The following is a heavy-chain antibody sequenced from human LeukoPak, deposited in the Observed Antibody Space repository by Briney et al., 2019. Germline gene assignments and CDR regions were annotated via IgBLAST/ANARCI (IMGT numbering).Heavy chain of an antibody. V-gene: IGHV3-23*01. CDR3: ARDAPSSGWSFDC. CDR1: GFTFSSYA. J-gene: IGHJ4*02. D-gene: IGHD6-19*01. Sequence: GESLRLSCAASGFTFSSYAMSWVRQAPGKGLEWVSAISGSGGSTYYADSVKGRFTISRDNPKNTVFLQMKSLRVEDTAVYFCARDAPSSGWSFDCWGQGTLVTVSS. CDR2: ISGSGGST.